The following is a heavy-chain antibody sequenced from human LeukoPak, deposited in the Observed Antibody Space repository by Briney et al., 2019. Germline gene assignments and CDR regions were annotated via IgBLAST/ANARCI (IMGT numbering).Heavy chain of an antibody. CDR1: GFSLSTSGMR. CDR3: ARSPDYYYMDV. Sequence: SGPTLVNPTQTLTLTCTFSGFSLSTSGMRVSWIRQPPGKALEWLARIDWDDDKFYSTSLKTRLTISKDTSKNHVVLTMTNMDPVDTATYFCARSPDYYYMDVWGKGTTVTVSS. CDR2: IDWDDDK. J-gene: IGHJ6*03. V-gene: IGHV2-70*04.